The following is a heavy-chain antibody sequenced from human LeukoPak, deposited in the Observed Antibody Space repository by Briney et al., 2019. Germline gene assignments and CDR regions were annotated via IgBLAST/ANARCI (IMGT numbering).Heavy chain of an antibody. J-gene: IGHJ6*03. Sequence: GGSLRLSCGASGFTFSSYWMHWVRQAPGKGLVWVSRINNDGSSTSYADSVQGRFTISRDNAKNSLYLQMNSLRAEDTAVYYCAREGARPYYYYMDVWGKGTTVTVSS. CDR3: AREGARPYYYYMDV. CDR1: GFTFSSYW. D-gene: IGHD4/OR15-4a*01. V-gene: IGHV3-74*01. CDR2: INNDGSST.